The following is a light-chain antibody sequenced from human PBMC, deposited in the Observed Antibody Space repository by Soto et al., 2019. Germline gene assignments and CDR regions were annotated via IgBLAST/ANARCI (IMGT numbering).Light chain of an antibody. CDR3: QQYNSYSEA. J-gene: IGKJ1*01. CDR2: KAS. CDR1: QTISSW. V-gene: IGKV1-5*03. Sequence: DVRMTQSPSTLSGSVGDRVTITCLASQTISSWLAWYQQKPGKAPKLLIYKASTLKSGVPSRFSGSGSGTEFTLTICSLQPDDFATYYCQQYNSYSEAFGQGTKVDIK.